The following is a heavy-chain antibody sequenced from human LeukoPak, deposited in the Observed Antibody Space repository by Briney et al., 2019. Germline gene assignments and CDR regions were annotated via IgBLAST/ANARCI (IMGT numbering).Heavy chain of an antibody. CDR3: ARKGYYYYYMDV. CDR1: GGSISSSSYY. Sequence: SETLSLTCTVSGGSISSSSYYWGWIRQPPGKGLEWIGSIYYSGSTYYNPSLKSRVTISVDTSENQFSLKLSSVTAADTAVYYCARKGYYYYYMDVWGKGTTVTVSS. V-gene: IGHV4-39*07. J-gene: IGHJ6*03. CDR2: IYYSGST.